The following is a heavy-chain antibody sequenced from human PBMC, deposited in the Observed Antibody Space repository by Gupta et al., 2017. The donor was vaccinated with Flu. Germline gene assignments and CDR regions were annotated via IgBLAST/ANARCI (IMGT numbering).Heavy chain of an antibody. J-gene: IGHJ4*02. CDR3: AKGTTLSTWVSFDS. CDR1: SSYA. V-gene: IGHV3-23*01. Sequence: SSYARPWVRQAPGKGLEWLSTVTNNGGNTYYADSVRGRFTISRDNPRNTLYLHMNSLRAEDTAVYFCAKGTTLSTWVSFDSWGQGTLVTVSS. D-gene: IGHD4-17*01. CDR2: VTNNGGNT.